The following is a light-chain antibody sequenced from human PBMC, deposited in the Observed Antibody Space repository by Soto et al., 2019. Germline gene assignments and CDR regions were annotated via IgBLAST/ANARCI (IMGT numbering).Light chain of an antibody. CDR2: GAS. J-gene: IGKJ4*01. CDR3: QQYERFPLT. CDR1: ESVSSTY. Sequence: ETVLTQSPGTLSLSPGARATLSCRASESVSSTYVAWYQQKHGRAPRLLIHGASNMATGIPDRFSGSVSGTDFTLTISRLEPEDFAVYYCQQYERFPLTFGGGTKVEIK. V-gene: IGKV3-20*01.